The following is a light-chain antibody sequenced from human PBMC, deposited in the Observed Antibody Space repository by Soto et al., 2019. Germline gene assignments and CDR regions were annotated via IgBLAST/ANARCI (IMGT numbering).Light chain of an antibody. Sequence: EIVLTQSPATLSLSPGERATLSCRASQSVSSYLAWYQQKPGQAPRLLIYDASNRATGIPARFSGSGSGTDFTRTISSLEPEDVAVYYCQQRRNWPPLTFGGGTKVEIK. CDR3: QQRRNWPPLT. J-gene: IGKJ4*01. V-gene: IGKV3-11*01. CDR1: QSVSSY. CDR2: DAS.